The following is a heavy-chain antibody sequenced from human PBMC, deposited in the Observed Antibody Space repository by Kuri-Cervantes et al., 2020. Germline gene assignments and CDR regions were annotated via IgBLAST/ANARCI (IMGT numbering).Heavy chain of an antibody. Sequence: GGSLRLSCAASGFTFTTYWMHWVRQAPGKGLEWVSAISGSGGSTYYADSVKGRFTISRDNSKNTLYLQMNSLRAEDTAVYYCAKDRSRGYFDYWGHGTLVTVSS. J-gene: IGHJ4*01. CDR2: ISGSGGST. V-gene: IGHV3-23*01. CDR3: AKDRSRGYFDY. D-gene: IGHD3-16*01. CDR1: GFTFTTYW.